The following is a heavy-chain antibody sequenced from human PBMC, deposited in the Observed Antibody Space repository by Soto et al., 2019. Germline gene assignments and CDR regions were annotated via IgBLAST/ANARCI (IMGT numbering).Heavy chain of an antibody. D-gene: IGHD2-21*02. V-gene: IGHV4-31*03. Sequence: QVQLQESGPGLVKPSQTLSLTCTVSGGSISSGGYYWSWIRQHPGKGLEWIGYIYYSGSTYYNPSLKSRVTISVDTSKNQFSLKLSSVTAADTAVYYCARFPLAYCGGDCYINAFDIWGPGTMVTVSS. J-gene: IGHJ3*02. CDR2: IYYSGST. CDR1: GGSISSGGYY. CDR3: ARFPLAYCGGDCYINAFDI.